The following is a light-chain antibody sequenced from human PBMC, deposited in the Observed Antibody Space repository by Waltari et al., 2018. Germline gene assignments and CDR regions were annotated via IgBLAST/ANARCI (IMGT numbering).Light chain of an antibody. CDR1: QSISRF. V-gene: IGKV3-20*01. Sequence: LTQSPGTLSLSPGEGATLSCRASQSISRFLAWYQQKPGQAPRLLIYDASTRATGIPDRFSGSGSGTDFSLTISRLEPEDFAVYYCQKYGTLPATFGQGTKVEIK. CDR2: DAS. CDR3: QKYGTLPAT. J-gene: IGKJ1*01.